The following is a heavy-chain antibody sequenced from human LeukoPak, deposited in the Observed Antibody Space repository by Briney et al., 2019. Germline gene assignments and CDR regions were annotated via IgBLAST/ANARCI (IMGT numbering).Heavy chain of an antibody. Sequence: GGSLRLSCAASGFTFSSYAMGWVRQTPGKGLEWVSAISGSGGFVYFADSVKGRFTISRDNSKNTLYLLMNSLRAEDTAIYSCAKVLNGGSWYYFDYWGQGTLVTVSS. CDR1: GFTFSSYA. D-gene: IGHD6-13*01. CDR3: AKVLNGGSWYYFDY. J-gene: IGHJ4*02. V-gene: IGHV3-23*01. CDR2: ISGSGGFV.